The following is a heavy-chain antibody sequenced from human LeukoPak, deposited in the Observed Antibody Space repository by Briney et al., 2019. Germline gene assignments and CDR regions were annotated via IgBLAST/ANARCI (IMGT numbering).Heavy chain of an antibody. V-gene: IGHV1-3*01. D-gene: IGHD2-21*02. Sequence: ASVKVSCKASGYTFTSYAMHWVRQAPGQRLEWMGWINAGNGNTKYSQKFQGRVTITRDTSASTAYMELSSLRSEDTAVYYCARVFGIVVVTGDAFDIWGQGTMVTVSS. CDR2: INAGNGNT. J-gene: IGHJ3*02. CDR3: ARVFGIVVVTGDAFDI. CDR1: GYTFTSYA.